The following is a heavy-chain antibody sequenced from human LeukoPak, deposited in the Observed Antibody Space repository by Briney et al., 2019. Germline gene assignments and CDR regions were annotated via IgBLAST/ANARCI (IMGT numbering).Heavy chain of an antibody. D-gene: IGHD2/OR15-2a*01. CDR1: GGSISSSSYY. J-gene: IGHJ5*01. CDR3: ATLSWPGRGSRFDS. Sequence: PSETLSLTCTVSGGSISSSSYYWGWIRQPPGKGLEWIGSIYYSGSTYYNPSLKSRVTIPVDTSKNQFSLKLSSVTAADTAVYYCATLSWPGRGSRFDSWGQGTLVTVSS. CDR2: IYYSGST. V-gene: IGHV4-39*07.